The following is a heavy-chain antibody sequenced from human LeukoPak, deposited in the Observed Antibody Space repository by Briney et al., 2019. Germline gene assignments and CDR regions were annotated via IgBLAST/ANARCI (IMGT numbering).Heavy chain of an antibody. Sequence: GGSLRLSCAASGFTLRSYGMHWVRQAPGKGLEYVSAIHINGVSTYYADSVSGRFIISRDTAKNMLYLQMGSLSVDDMAVYYCARWSGAYDSWGQGALVIVSS. CDR2: IHINGVST. D-gene: IGHD2-21*01. CDR3: ARWSGAYDS. V-gene: IGHV3-64*02. CDR1: GFTLRSYG. J-gene: IGHJ4*02.